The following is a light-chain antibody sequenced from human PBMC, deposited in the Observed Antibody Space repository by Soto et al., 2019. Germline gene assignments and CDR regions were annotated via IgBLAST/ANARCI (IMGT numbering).Light chain of an antibody. CDR3: QQYGSSPPYT. V-gene: IGKV3-20*01. J-gene: IGKJ5*01. Sequence: SPGTLSLSPGERATLSCRASQSVSSSYLAWYQQKPGQAPRLLIYGASSRATSIPDRFSGSGSGTDLTLTISRLEPEDFAVYYCQQYGSSPPYTFGQGTRLEIK. CDR1: QSVSSSY. CDR2: GAS.